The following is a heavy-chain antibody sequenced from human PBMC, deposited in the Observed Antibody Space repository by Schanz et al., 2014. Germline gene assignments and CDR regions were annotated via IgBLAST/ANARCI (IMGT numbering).Heavy chain of an antibody. CDR1: GFTFSDYS. CDR3: ANYWYSSSWYVWYFDL. CDR2: ISDSSSYI. J-gene: IGHJ2*01. Sequence: EVHLVESGGGLVKPGGSLRLSCGASGFTFSDYSMNWVRQAPGKGLEWVSSISDSSSYIYYADSVKGRFTISRDNAKNSLYLQMSSLRAEDTAVYYCANYWYSSSWYVWYFDLWGRGTLVTVSS. V-gene: IGHV3-21*04. D-gene: IGHD6-13*01.